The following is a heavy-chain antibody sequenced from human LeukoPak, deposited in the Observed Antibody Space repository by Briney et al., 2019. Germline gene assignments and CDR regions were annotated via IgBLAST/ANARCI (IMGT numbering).Heavy chain of an antibody. CDR3: AKVGAPYDYVRGSYRYTNPFDF. V-gene: IGHV3-23*01. Sequence: GGSLRLSCAASGFTFSSYAMSWVRQAPGKGLEWVSAISGSGGSTYYADSVKGRFTISRDNSKNTMYLQMNSLRAEDTAVYYCAKVGAPYDYVRGSYRYTNPFDFWGQGTLVTVSS. D-gene: IGHD3-16*02. CDR1: GFTFSSYA. J-gene: IGHJ4*02. CDR2: ISGSGGST.